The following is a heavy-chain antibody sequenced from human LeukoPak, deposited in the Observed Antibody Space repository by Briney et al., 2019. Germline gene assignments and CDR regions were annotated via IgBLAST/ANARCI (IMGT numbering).Heavy chain of an antibody. CDR3: ARDWDYYDSSGHDY. Sequence: AASVKVSCKASGGTFSGYAISWVRQAPGQGLEWMGGIIPIFGTANYAQKFQGRVTITADKSTSTAYMELSSLRSEDTAVYYCARDWDYYDSSGHDYWGQGTLVTVSS. J-gene: IGHJ4*02. CDR1: GGTFSGYA. CDR2: IIPIFGTA. D-gene: IGHD3-22*01. V-gene: IGHV1-69*06.